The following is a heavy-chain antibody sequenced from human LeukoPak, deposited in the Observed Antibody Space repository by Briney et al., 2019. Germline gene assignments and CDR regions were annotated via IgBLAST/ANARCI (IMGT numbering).Heavy chain of an antibody. J-gene: IGHJ4*02. CDR3: AKPTVTHFDY. CDR2: IRYDGGNK. CDR1: GFSFSTYG. D-gene: IGHD4-17*01. Sequence: GGSLRLSCAASGFSFSTYGMHWVRQAPGKGLEWVAFIRYDGGNKYYADSVKGRFTISRDNSKNTLYLQMISLRTEDTAVYYCAKPTVTHFDYWGQGTLVTVSS. V-gene: IGHV3-30*02.